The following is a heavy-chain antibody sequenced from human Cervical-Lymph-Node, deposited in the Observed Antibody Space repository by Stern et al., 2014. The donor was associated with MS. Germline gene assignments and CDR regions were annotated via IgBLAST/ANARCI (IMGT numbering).Heavy chain of an antibody. Sequence: QVQPQDSGPGLVKPSQTLSLTCTVSGGSISSGGYYCSWIRQHPGKGLEWIGYIYYSGSTYYNPSLKSLVTISVDTSKNQFSLKLSSVTAADTAVYYCARVGFVRGYWYFDLWGRGTLVTVSS. D-gene: IGHD3-16*01. J-gene: IGHJ2*01. CDR3: ARVGFVRGYWYFDL. V-gene: IGHV4-31*01. CDR2: IYYSGST. CDR1: GGSISSGGYY.